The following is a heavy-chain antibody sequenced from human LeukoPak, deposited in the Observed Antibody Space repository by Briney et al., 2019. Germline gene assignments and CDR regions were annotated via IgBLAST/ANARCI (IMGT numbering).Heavy chain of an antibody. V-gene: IGHV4-34*01. CDR1: GGSFSGYY. J-gene: IGHJ4*02. D-gene: IGHD6-6*01. CDR3: ARAKSMAESPIEY. Sequence: SETLYLTCAVYGGSFSGYYWSWIRQPPGKGLEWIGEINHSGSTNYNPSLKSRVTISVDTSKNQFSLKLSSVTAADTAVYYCARAKSMAESPIEYWGQGTLVTVSS. CDR2: INHSGST.